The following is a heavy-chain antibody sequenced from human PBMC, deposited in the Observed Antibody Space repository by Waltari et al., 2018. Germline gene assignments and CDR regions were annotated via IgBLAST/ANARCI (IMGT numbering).Heavy chain of an antibody. Sequence: QVQLVESGGGVVQPGRSLRLSCAASGFTFSSYGMHWVRQAPGKGLEWVAVIWYDGSNKYYADSVKGRFTISRDNSKNTLYLQMNSLRAEDTAVYYCAISFDYYYGMDVWGQGTTVTVSS. CDR1: GFTFSSYG. J-gene: IGHJ6*02. CDR2: IWYDGSNK. V-gene: IGHV3-33*08. CDR3: AISFDYYYGMDV.